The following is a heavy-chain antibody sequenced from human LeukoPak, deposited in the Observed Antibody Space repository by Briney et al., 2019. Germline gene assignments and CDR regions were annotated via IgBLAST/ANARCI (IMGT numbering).Heavy chain of an antibody. Sequence: SETLSLTCNISGGSISRYYWSWIRQPPGKGLEWIGYVYFTGNTNYNPSLKSRLAISVDTSKNLLSLTLSSVTAADTAVYFCARGGSYYLGGLLDYWGQGTLVTVSS. CDR2: VYFTGNT. CDR3: ARGGSYYLGGLLDY. J-gene: IGHJ4*02. CDR1: GGSISRYY. D-gene: IGHD1-26*01. V-gene: IGHV4-59*01.